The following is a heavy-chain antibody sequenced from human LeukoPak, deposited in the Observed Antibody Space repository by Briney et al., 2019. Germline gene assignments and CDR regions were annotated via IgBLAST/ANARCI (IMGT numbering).Heavy chain of an antibody. CDR2: INPSGGST. V-gene: IGHV1-46*01. Sequence: ASVKVSCKDSGYTFTSYDINWVRQATGQGLEWMGIINPSGGSTSYAQKFQGRVTMTRDMSTSTVYMELSSLRSEDTAVYYCARDLGTEVQLERRNPLYYFDYWGQGTLVTVSS. J-gene: IGHJ4*02. CDR1: GYTFTSYD. D-gene: IGHD1-1*01. CDR3: ARDLGTEVQLERRNPLYYFDY.